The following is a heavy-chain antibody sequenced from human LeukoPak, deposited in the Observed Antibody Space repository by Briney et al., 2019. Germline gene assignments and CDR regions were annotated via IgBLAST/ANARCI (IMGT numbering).Heavy chain of an antibody. CDR2: IYYSGNRNT. V-gene: IGHV4-59*01. J-gene: IGHJ4*02. D-gene: IGHD3-22*01. CDR1: GGSISSYY. CDR3: AIGSQQYYDSSGVHY. Sequence: SETPSLTCTVSGGSISSYYWSWIRQPPGKGLEWIGYIYYSGNRNTNYNPSLQSRVTISIDTSKNQFSLKMSSVTAADTAVYYCAIGSQQYYDSSGVHYWGQGTLVTVSS.